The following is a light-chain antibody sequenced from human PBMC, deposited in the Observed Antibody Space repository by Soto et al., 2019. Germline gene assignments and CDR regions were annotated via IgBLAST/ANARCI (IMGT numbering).Light chain of an antibody. Sequence: DIQMTQSPSSLSASVGDKVTITCRASQSISSSLNWYQQKSGKAPNLLIYGVSRLQGGVPSRFSGSGSGTDFTLSISSLQPEDFATYYCRQSYTAPSITFGQGTRLEIK. CDR2: GVS. J-gene: IGKJ5*01. V-gene: IGKV1-39*01. CDR1: QSISSS. CDR3: RQSYTAPSIT.